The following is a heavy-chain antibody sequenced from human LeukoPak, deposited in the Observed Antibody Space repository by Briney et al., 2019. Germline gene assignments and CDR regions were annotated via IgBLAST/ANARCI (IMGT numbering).Heavy chain of an antibody. D-gene: IGHD6-13*01. CDR1: GDSISRYY. Sequence: SETLSLTCSVSGDSISRYYWNWIRQPAGRGLEWIGRIFTGGFINYNPSLSSRVTVSLDTSKNQVSLKLTSVTAADTAVYYCARHSMLSSTYFGVSDIWGQGTTVTVSS. CDR2: IFTGGFI. CDR3: ARHSMLSSTYFGVSDI. V-gene: IGHV4-4*07. J-gene: IGHJ3*02.